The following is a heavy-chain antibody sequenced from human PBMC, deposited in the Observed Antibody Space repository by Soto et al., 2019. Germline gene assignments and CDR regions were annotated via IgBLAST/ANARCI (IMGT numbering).Heavy chain of an antibody. J-gene: IGHJ4*02. Sequence: SETLSLTCTVSGGSISSYYWSWIRQPPGKGLEWIGYIYYSGSTNYNPSLKSRVTISVDTSKNQFSLKRSSVTAEDTAVYYCARGRITMVRGVSPFDYWGQGTMVTVSS. D-gene: IGHD3-10*01. CDR1: GGSISSYY. V-gene: IGHV4-59*01. CDR2: IYYSGST. CDR3: ARGRITMVRGVSPFDY.